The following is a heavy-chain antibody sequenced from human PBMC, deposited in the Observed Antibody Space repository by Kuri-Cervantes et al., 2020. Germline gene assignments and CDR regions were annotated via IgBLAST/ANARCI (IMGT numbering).Heavy chain of an antibody. D-gene: IGHD3-3*01. V-gene: IGHV1-8*02. CDR3: ARDESASGLGLYYFDY. Sequence: ASVKVSCKASVGTFSSYAINWVRQATGQGLEWMGWMYPNSGNTSYAQKFQGRVTITSNTSISPAYMELSSLRSADTAVYYCARDESASGLGLYYFDYWGQGTLVTVSS. CDR2: MYPNSGNT. CDR1: VGTFSSYA. J-gene: IGHJ4*02.